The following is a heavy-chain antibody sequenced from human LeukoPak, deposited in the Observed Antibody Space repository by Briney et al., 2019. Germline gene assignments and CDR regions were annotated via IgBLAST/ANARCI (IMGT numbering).Heavy chain of an antibody. D-gene: IGHD2-2*01. V-gene: IGHV1-2*02. CDR1: GYTFTGYY. CDR3: ARDEGYCSSTSCSNYYYYGMDV. J-gene: IGHJ6*02. CDR2: INPNGGGT. Sequence: GASVKVSCKASGYTFTGYYMQWVRQAPGQGLEWMGWINPNGGGTNYAQKFQGRVTMTRDTSISTAYMELSRLRSDDTAVYYCARDEGYCSSTSCSNYYYYGMDVWGQGTTVTVSS.